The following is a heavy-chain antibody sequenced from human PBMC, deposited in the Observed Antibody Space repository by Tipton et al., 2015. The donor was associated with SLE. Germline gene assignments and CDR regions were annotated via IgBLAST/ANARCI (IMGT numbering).Heavy chain of an antibody. CDR2: IYTGGST. J-gene: IGHJ6*02. Sequence: TLSLTCAVSGDSIDSHYWSWVRQSPGKGLEWIGYIYTGGSTKYNPSLASRVTISVDKSKNQFSLRLTSVTAADTAVYYCARDKSRERRYYYVMDVWGQGTTVTVSS. CDR1: GDSIDSHY. CDR3: ARDKSRERRYYYVMDV. D-gene: IGHD1-1*01. V-gene: IGHV4-4*09.